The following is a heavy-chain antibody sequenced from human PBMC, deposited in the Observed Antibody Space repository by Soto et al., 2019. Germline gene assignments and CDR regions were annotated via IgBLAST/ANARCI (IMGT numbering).Heavy chain of an antibody. CDR2: INHSGST. Sequence: SETLSLTCVVYCGSFSGYYWSWIRQPPGKGLEWIGEINHSGSTNYNPSLKSRVTISVDTSKNQFSLKLSSVTAADTAVYYCARWIRYYYGMDVWGQGTTVTVSS. D-gene: IGHD2-2*03. CDR1: CGSFSGYY. V-gene: IGHV4-34*01. J-gene: IGHJ6*02. CDR3: ARWIRYYYGMDV.